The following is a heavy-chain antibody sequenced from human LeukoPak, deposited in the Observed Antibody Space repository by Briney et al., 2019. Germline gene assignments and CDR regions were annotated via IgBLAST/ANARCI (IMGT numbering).Heavy chain of an antibody. V-gene: IGHV4-31*03. CDR3: VREIENSSLNWFDP. J-gene: IGHJ5*02. Sequence: NSSETLSLTCTVSGGSISSGGYYWSWIRQHPGKGLEWIGYIYYSGSTYYNPSLKSRVTISVDTSKNQFSLKLSSVTAADTAVYYCVREIENSSLNWFDPWGQGTLVTVSS. CDR1: GGSISSGGYY. D-gene: IGHD6-6*01. CDR2: IYYSGST.